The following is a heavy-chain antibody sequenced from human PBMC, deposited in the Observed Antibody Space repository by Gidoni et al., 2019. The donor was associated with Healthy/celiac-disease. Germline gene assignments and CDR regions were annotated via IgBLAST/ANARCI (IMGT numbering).Heavy chain of an antibody. CDR1: GFTFSSYA. CDR3: AKGGYCSSTSCIYYYYGMDV. CDR2: SSGSGGST. D-gene: IGHD2-2*01. Sequence: EVQLLESGGGLVQPGGSLRLSCAASGFTFSSYAMSWVRQAPGKGLEWVSASSGSGGSTYYADSVKGRFTISRDNSKNTLYLQMNSLRAEDTAVYYCAKGGYCSSTSCIYYYYGMDVWGQGTTVTVSS. J-gene: IGHJ6*02. V-gene: IGHV3-23*01.